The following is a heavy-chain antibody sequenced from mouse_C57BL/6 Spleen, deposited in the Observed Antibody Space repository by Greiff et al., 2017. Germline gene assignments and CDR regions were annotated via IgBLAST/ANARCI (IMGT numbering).Heavy chain of an antibody. J-gene: IGHJ3*01. D-gene: IGHD2-4*01. V-gene: IGHV5-17*01. CDR2: ISSGSSTI. CDR3: VIYYDYESWFAY. Sequence: DVKLVESGGGLVKPGGSLKLSCAASGFTFSDYGMHWVRQAPEKGLEWVAYISSGSSTIYYADTVKGRFTISRDNAKNTLFLQMTSLRSEDTAMYYCVIYYDYESWFAYWGQGTLVTVSA. CDR1: GFTFSDYG.